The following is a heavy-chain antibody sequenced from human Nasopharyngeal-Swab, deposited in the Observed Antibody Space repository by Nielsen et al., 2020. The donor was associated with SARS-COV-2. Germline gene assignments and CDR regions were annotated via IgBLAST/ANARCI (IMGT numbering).Heavy chain of an antibody. CDR3: AKGLAAARPYYFDY. D-gene: IGHD6-6*01. Sequence: GGSLRLSCAASGFTFSSYAMSWVRQAPGEGLEWVSAISGAGTSTYYADSVKGRFTISRDNSKNTLYLQLNSLRVEDTAVYYCAKGLAAARPYYFDYWGQGILVTVSS. V-gene: IGHV3-23*01. CDR2: ISGAGTST. J-gene: IGHJ4*02. CDR1: GFTFSSYA.